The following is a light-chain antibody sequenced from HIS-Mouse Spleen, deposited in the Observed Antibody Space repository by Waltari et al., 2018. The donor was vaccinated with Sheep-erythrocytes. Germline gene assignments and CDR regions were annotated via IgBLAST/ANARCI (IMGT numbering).Light chain of an antibody. V-gene: IGLV2-23*01. CDR3: CSYAGSSTPWV. CDR2: EGS. J-gene: IGLJ3*02. Sequence: QSALTQPASVSGSPRQSITISCTGTSSYVGSYNLVSWYQQPPGKAPKLMIYEGSKRPSGVSNRFSGSKSGNTASLTISGLQAEDEADYYCCSYAGSSTPWVFGGGTKLTVL. CDR1: SSYVGSYNL.